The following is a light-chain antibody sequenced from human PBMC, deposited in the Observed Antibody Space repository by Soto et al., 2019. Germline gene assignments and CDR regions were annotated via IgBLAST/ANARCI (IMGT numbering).Light chain of an antibody. Sequence: QSVLTQPPSVSGAPGQRVTISCTGSSSNIGAGYDVHWYQQLPGTAPKLLIYGNSNRPSGVPDRCSGSKSGTSASLAITGLQAGDEADYYCPSYDSILSGVVFGGGTKLTVL. CDR2: GNS. V-gene: IGLV1-40*01. CDR1: SSNIGAGYD. J-gene: IGLJ2*01. CDR3: PSYDSILSGVV.